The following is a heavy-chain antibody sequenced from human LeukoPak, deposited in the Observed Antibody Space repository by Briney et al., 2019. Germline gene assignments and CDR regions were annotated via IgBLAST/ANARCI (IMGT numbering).Heavy chain of an antibody. Sequence: TSETLSLTCSVYGVSFSGYYWSWIRQPPGKGLEWIGEISHSGSTNYNPSLKNRVIISVDTSKNQFSLKLRSVAAADTAVYYCARGLVIAELSSAWFDPWGQGTLVTVSS. CDR2: ISHSGST. J-gene: IGHJ5*02. D-gene: IGHD2-15*01. CDR1: GVSFSGYY. V-gene: IGHV4-34*01. CDR3: ARGLVIAELSSAWFDP.